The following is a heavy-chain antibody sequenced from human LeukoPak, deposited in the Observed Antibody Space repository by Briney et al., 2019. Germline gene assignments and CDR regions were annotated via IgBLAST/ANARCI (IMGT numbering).Heavy chain of an antibody. CDR2: ISYDGSNK. Sequence: GGSLRLSCAASGFTFSSYAMHWVRQAPGKGLEWVAVISYDGSNKYYADSVKGRFTISRDNSKNTLYLQMNSLRAEDTAVYYCARDSACSGGSCYSYYYYMDVWGKGTTVTASS. V-gene: IGHV3-30*04. CDR3: ARDSACSGGSCYSYYYYMDV. J-gene: IGHJ6*03. D-gene: IGHD2-15*01. CDR1: GFTFSSYA.